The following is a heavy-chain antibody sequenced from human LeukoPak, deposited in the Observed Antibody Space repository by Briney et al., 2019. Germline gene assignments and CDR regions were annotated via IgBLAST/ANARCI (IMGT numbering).Heavy chain of an antibody. D-gene: IGHD3-10*01. CDR1: GGSISSDNYY. V-gene: IGHV4-39*01. CDR3: AKHYMGSSYNHGLDC. CDR2: IYYSGTT. J-gene: IGHJ4*02. Sequence: SETLPLTCTVSGGSISSDNYYWGWIRQPPGKGLEWIGSIYYSGTTYYNPSLKSRVTISVDTSKNQFSLKLSSVTAADTALYYCAKHYMGSSYNHGLDCWGQGTLVTVSS.